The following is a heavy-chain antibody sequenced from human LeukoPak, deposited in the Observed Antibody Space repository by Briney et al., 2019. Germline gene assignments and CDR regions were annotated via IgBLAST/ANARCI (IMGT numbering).Heavy chain of an antibody. J-gene: IGHJ3*02. Sequence: SGTLSLTCAVSGGSISSSNWWSWVRQPPGQGLGWIGEIYHSGSTNYNPSLKSRVTISVDKSKNQFSLKLSSVTAADTAVYYCARAAATVGDAFDIWGQGTMVTVSS. CDR1: GGSISSSNW. CDR2: IYHSGST. CDR3: ARAAATVGDAFDI. V-gene: IGHV4-4*02. D-gene: IGHD4-23*01.